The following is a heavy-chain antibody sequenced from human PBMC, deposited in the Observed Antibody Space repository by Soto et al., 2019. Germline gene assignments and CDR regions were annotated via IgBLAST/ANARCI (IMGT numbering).Heavy chain of an antibody. D-gene: IGHD4-17*01. V-gene: IGHV3-30*18. CDR2: ISYDGSNK. CDR3: AKDHATAYNAFDI. J-gene: IGHJ3*02. CDR1: GFTFSSYG. Sequence: SCAASGFTFSSYGMHWVRQAPGKGLEWVAVISYDGSNKYYADSVKGRFTISRDNSKNTLYLQMNSLRAEDTAVYYCAKDHATAYNAFDIWGQGTMVTVSS.